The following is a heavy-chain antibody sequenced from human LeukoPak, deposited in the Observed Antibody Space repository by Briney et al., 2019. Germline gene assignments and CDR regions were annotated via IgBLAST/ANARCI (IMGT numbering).Heavy chain of an antibody. CDR3: ARNPGTSTLGY. Sequence: SETLSLTCTVSGVSISSNSQYWAWIRQPPGKGLEWLGTISYSGSTHYNPSLKSRVTISLDTTKNQFSLKLRSMTAADTAVYYCARNPGTSTLGYRGQGTLVTVSS. CDR2: ISYSGST. V-gene: IGHV4-39*01. CDR1: GVSISSNSQY. D-gene: IGHD5/OR15-5a*01. J-gene: IGHJ4*02.